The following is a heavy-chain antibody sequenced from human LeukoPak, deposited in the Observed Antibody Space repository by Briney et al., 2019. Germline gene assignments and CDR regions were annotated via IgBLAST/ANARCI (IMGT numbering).Heavy chain of an antibody. CDR2: VYYSGST. Sequence: SETLSLACTVSGGSISNYYWSWIRQPPGKGLEWIGYVYYSGSTNYNPSLKSRVTISVDTSKNQFSLKLSSVTAADTAVYYCARGEEQLWFDYWGQGTLVTVSS. J-gene: IGHJ4*02. D-gene: IGHD5-18*01. CDR1: GGSISNYY. V-gene: IGHV4-59*12. CDR3: ARGEEQLWFDY.